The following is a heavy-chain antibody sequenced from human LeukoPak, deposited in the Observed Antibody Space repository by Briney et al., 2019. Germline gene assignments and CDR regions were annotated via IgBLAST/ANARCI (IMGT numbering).Heavy chain of an antibody. CDR1: GGSISSSNYY. CDR3: ARHSSVTTVVFGY. Sequence: SETLSLICTVSGGSISSSNYYWGWIRQPPGKGLEWIGSIYYSGSTYYNPSLKSRVTISVDTSKRQFSLKLNSVTAADTAVYYCARHSSVTTVVFGYWGQGTLVTVSS. J-gene: IGHJ4*02. V-gene: IGHV4-39*01. D-gene: IGHD4-23*01. CDR2: IYYSGST.